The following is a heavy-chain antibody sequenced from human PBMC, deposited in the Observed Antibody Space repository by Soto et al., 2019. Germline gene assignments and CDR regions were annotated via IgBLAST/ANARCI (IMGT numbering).Heavy chain of an antibody. CDR1: GFTFSNAW. J-gene: IGHJ4*02. CDR3: TTDRYFYWFWDY. Sequence: XGSLRLSCAAAGFTFSNAWMSWVRQAPGKGLEWVGRIKSKTDGGTTDYAAPVKGRFTISRDDSKNTLYLQMNSLKTEDTAVYYCTTDRYFYWFWDYWGQGTLVTVSS. V-gene: IGHV3-15*01. CDR2: IKSKTDGGTT. D-gene: IGHD3-9*01.